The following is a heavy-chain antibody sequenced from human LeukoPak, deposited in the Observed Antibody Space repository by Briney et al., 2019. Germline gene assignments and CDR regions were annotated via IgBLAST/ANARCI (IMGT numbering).Heavy chain of an antibody. CDR2: ISTSGDRT. J-gene: IGHJ3*02. V-gene: IGHV3-23*01. CDR3: AKDSQADAFDI. CDR1: GFNFNTYA. Sequence: GGSLRLSCVGSGFNFNTYAMIWVRQSAVKGLEWVSAISTSGDRTYYADSVTGRFTISRDNSKNTVYLQMNSLRAEDTALYYRAKDSQADAFDIWGQGTMDTVSS.